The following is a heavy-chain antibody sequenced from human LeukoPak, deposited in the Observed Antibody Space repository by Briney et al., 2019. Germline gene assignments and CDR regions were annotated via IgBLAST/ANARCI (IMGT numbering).Heavy chain of an antibody. D-gene: IGHD4-17*01. CDR1: GFTFSDYY. CDR3: ARPYGDYARGALDI. J-gene: IGHJ3*02. Sequence: GGSLRLSCTASGFTFSDYYMSWIRQTPGRGLEWVSYVSTGSGYTNYADSVKGRFTISRDNAKNSLYLQMNSLRAEDTATYYCARPYGDYARGALDIWGQGTLVTVSS. CDR2: VSTGSGYT. V-gene: IGHV3-11*06.